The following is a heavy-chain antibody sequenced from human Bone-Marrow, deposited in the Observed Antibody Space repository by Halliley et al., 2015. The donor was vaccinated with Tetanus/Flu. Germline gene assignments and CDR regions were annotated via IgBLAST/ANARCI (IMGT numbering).Heavy chain of an antibody. CDR2: IYPGDSDT. D-gene: IGHD3-22*01. J-gene: IGHJ6*02. CDR1: GYSFTSYW. V-gene: IGHV5-51*01. CDR3: ARAVGYNSDYYYGMDV. Sequence: QLVQSGAKVKKPGESLKISCKGSGYSFTSYWIGWVRQMPGKGLEWMGIIYPGDSDTRYRPSFQGQVTISADKAISTAYLQWSSLKASDTAMYYCARAVGYNSDYYYGMDVWGQGTSVSVSS.